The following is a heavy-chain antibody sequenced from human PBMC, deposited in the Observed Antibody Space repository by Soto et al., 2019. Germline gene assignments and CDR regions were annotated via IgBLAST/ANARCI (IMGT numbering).Heavy chain of an antibody. V-gene: IGHV6-1*01. CDR1: GDSVSSNGAA. CDR3: ARGEYSTSSGAIYYYYPMDV. Sequence: SQTLSLTCAISGDSVSSNGAAWNWIRQSPSRGLEWLGRTYYRSKWHYDYAVSVKSRITINPDPSENQFSLQLSSVTPEDTAVYYCARGEYSTSSGAIYYYYPMDVWGQGTTVTVS. D-gene: IGHD6-6*01. CDR2: TYYRSKWHY. J-gene: IGHJ6*02.